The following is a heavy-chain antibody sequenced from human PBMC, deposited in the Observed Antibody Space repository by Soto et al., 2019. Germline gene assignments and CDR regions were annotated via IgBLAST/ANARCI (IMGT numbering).Heavy chain of an antibody. CDR2: IYPSDSDT. J-gene: IGHJ4*02. CDR3: ARPANTVADHFDL. V-gene: IGHV5-51*01. D-gene: IGHD4-17*01. Sequence: GESLRISFQFSGYTFTIYWIGWVRQMPGKGLEWMGIIYPSDSDTRYSPSFQGQVTISADQSINTAYLQWDSLKASDTAIYYCARPANTVADHFDLWGQGTPVTVSS. CDR1: GYTFTIYW.